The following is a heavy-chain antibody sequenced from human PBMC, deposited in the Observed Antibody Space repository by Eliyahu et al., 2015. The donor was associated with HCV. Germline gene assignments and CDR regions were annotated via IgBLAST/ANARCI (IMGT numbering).Heavy chain of an antibody. J-gene: IGHJ5*02. CDR3: ARGRSGYGDFIS. D-gene: IGHD4-17*01. CDR2: IIPGFGSA. CDR1: GTTFTNYA. V-gene: IGHV1-69*06. Sequence: SGTTFTNYAFSWVRQAPGQGLEWMGGIIPGFGSAIFTQNFQGRVTITADKSTSTVYMELSSLRSDDTAMYYCARGRSGYGDFISWGQGTLVIVSS.